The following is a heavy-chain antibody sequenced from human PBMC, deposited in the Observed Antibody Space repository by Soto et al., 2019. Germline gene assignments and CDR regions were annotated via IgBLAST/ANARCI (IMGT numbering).Heavy chain of an antibody. CDR3: ARDIAAACVD. V-gene: IGHV3-48*01. D-gene: IGHD6-13*01. CDR1: GFTFSSYS. Sequence: GGSLRLSCAASGFTFSSYSMNWVRQAPGKGLEWVSYISSSSSTIYYTDSVKGRFTISRDNAKNSLYLQMNSLRAEDTAVYYCARDIAAACVDWGQGTLVTVSS. CDR2: ISSSSSTI. J-gene: IGHJ4*02.